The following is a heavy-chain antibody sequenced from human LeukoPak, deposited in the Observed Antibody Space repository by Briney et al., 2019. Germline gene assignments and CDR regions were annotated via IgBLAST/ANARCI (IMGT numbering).Heavy chain of an antibody. J-gene: IGHJ4*02. V-gene: IGHV3-23*01. D-gene: IGHD3-22*01. Sequence: GGSLRLSCAASGFTFNNYAMSWVRQAPGKGLEWVSAISGSGGSTYYADSVKGRFTISRDNSKNTLYLQMNSLRAEDTAVYYCAKASVRYYCDSSGYPDYWGQGTLVTVSS. CDR2: ISGSGGST. CDR1: GFTFNNYA. CDR3: AKASVRYYCDSSGYPDY.